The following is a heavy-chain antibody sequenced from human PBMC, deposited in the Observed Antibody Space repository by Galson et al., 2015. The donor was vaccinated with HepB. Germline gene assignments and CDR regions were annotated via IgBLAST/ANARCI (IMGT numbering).Heavy chain of an antibody. Sequence: QSGAEVKKPGESLKISCKGSGYSFTSYWIGWVRQMPGKGLEWMGIIYPGDSDTRYSPSFQGQVTISADKSISTAYLQWSSLKASDTAMYYCARGGRVVATFHDAFDIWGQGTMVTVSS. CDR3: ARGGRVVATFHDAFDI. V-gene: IGHV5-51*03. CDR1: GYSFTSYW. D-gene: IGHD2-15*01. J-gene: IGHJ3*02. CDR2: IYPGDSDT.